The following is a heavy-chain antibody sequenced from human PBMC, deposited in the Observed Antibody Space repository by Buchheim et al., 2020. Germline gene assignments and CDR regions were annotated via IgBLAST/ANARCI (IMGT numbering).Heavy chain of an antibody. Sequence: QVQLQESGPGLVKPSQPLSLTCTVSGGSISSGGYYWSWIRQHPGKGLEWIGYIYYSGSTYYNPSLKSRVTISVATSKNQFSLKLSSVTAADTAVYYCARGTTVTTTDYYGMDVWGQGTT. CDR3: ARGTTVTTTDYYGMDV. CDR2: IYYSGST. J-gene: IGHJ6*02. CDR1: GGSISSGGYY. V-gene: IGHV4-31*03. D-gene: IGHD4-17*01.